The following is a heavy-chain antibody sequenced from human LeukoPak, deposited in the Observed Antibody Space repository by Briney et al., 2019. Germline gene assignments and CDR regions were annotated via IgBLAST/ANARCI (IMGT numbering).Heavy chain of an antibody. J-gene: IGHJ4*02. D-gene: IGHD6-19*01. V-gene: IGHV3-21*01. CDR2: ISSRSSYI. Sequence: GGSLRLSCAASGFTFSSYSMNWVRQAPGKGLEWVSSISSRSSYIYYADSVKGRFTISRDNAKNSLYLQMNSLRAEDTAVYYCARDREVWQWLAHFDYWGQGTLVTVSS. CDR1: GFTFSSYS. CDR3: ARDREVWQWLAHFDY.